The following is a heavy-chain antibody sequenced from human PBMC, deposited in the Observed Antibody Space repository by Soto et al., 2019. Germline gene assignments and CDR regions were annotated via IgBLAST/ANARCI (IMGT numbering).Heavy chain of an antibody. D-gene: IGHD1-26*01. J-gene: IGHJ6*02. CDR3: AKWGGYYAYYSEMDV. Sequence: EEQLVETGGGVIQRGGSLRLSCNASGFTVSSTYMSWVRQAPGMGLEWVAVIESGGSTHYADSVKGRFTISRDSSVVYLQMNSLRADDTAVYYCAKWGGYYAYYSEMDVWGRGTTVTVSS. CDR2: IESGGST. V-gene: IGHV3-53*02. CDR1: GFTVSSTY.